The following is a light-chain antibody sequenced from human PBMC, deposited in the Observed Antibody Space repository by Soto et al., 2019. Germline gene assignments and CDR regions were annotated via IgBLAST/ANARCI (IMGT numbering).Light chain of an antibody. CDR3: QSYDSSLSGSVV. CDR1: SSNIGAGSD. V-gene: IGLV1-40*01. CDR2: GNS. Sequence: QSVLTQPPSVSGAPGQRVTISCTGSSSNIGAGSDVHWYQQLPGTAPKLLIYGNSNRPSGVPDRFAGSKSGTSASLAITGLQSEDEAYYYCQSYDSSLSGSVVFGGGTKLTVL. J-gene: IGLJ2*01.